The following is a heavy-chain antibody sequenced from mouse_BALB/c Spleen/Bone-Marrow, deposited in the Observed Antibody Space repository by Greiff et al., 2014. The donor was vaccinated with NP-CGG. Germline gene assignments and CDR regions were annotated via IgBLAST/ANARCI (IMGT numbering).Heavy chain of an antibody. Sequence: QVQLQQSGPELVKPGASVKISCKASGYAFSSSWMNWVKQGPGQGLEWIGRIYPGDGDTNYNGKFKGKATLTADKSSSTAYMQFSSLTSVDSAVYFCARDYYGSSFDHWGQGTTLTVSS. CDR2: IYPGDGDT. D-gene: IGHD1-1*01. J-gene: IGHJ2*01. V-gene: IGHV1-82*01. CDR3: ARDYYGSSFDH. CDR1: GYAFSSSW.